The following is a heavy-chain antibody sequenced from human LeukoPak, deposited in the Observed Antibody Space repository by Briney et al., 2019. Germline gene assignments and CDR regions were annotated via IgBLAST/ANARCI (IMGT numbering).Heavy chain of an antibody. CDR3: ASSIAAASTSYYYYYMDV. CDR1: GFTFSSYW. Sequence: GGSLRLSCAASGFTFSSYWMSWVRQAPGKGLEWVANIKQDGSEKYYVDSVKGRFTISRDNAKNSLYLQMNSLRAEDTAVYYCASSIAAASTSYYYYYMDVWGKGTTVTVSS. J-gene: IGHJ6*03. D-gene: IGHD6-13*01. V-gene: IGHV3-7*01. CDR2: IKQDGSEK.